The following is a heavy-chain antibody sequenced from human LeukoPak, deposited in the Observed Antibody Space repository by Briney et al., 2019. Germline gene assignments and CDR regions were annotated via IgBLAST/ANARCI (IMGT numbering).Heavy chain of an antibody. Sequence: PGGSLRLSCAASGFTFSSYAMHWVRQAPGKGLEWVAVISYDGSNKYYADSVKGRFTISRDNSKNTLYLQMNSLRAEDTAVYYCARDPSFDIAVAGDAFDIWGLGTMVTVSS. CDR1: GFTFSSYA. J-gene: IGHJ3*02. CDR3: ARDPSFDIAVAGDAFDI. CDR2: ISYDGSNK. V-gene: IGHV3-30*04. D-gene: IGHD6-19*01.